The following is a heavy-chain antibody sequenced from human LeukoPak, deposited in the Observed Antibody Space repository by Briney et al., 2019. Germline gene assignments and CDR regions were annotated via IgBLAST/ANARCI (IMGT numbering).Heavy chain of an antibody. D-gene: IGHD1-26*01. Sequence: PGGSLRLSRAASGFTFSSYAMSWVRQAPGKGLEWVSAISGSGGSTYYADSVKGRFTISRDNSKNTLFLQMNCLRAEDTAVYYCARGLAGATIGGYWGQGTLVTVSS. CDR3: ARGLAGATIGGY. CDR1: GFTFSSYA. V-gene: IGHV3-23*01. CDR2: ISGSGGST. J-gene: IGHJ4*02.